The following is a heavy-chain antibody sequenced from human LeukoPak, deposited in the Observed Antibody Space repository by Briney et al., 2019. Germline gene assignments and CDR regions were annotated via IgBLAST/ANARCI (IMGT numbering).Heavy chain of an antibody. CDR2: ISGSGGST. CDR3: AKDHDILTGSYFDY. CDR1: GFTFSSYA. J-gene: IGHJ4*02. D-gene: IGHD3-9*01. Sequence: GGSLRLSCAASGFTFSSYAMSWVRQAPGKGLEWVSAISGSGGSTYYTDSVKGRFTISRDNSKNTLYLQMNSLRAEDTAVYYCAKDHDILTGSYFDYWGQGTLVTVSS. V-gene: IGHV3-23*01.